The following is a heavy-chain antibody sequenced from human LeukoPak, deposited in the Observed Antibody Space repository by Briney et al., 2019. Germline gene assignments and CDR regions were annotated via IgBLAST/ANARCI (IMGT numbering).Heavy chain of an antibody. Sequence: GGSLRLSCAASGFTFSSYSMNWVRQAPGKGLEWVSSISSGSSYIYYVDSVKGRFTVSRDNAKNSLYLQMNSLRAEDTALYYCARGDCSGGSCYLSLTTIDCWGQGTLVTVSS. V-gene: IGHV3-21*01. CDR1: GFTFSSYS. J-gene: IGHJ4*02. CDR2: ISSGSSYI. D-gene: IGHD2-15*01. CDR3: ARGDCSGGSCYLSLTTIDC.